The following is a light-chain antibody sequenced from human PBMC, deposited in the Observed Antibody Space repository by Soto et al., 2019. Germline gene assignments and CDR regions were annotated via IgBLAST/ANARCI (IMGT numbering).Light chain of an antibody. CDR1: QSISNY. J-gene: IGKJ4*01. V-gene: IGKV1-39*01. CDR3: QKSYSTPLN. CDR2: AAS. Sequence: DIQMTQSPSSLSASVGDRVTITCRASQSISNYLNWYQQKPGKAPKLLIYAASTLQSGVPSRFSGSGSGTDFTLTISSLQPEDFATYYCQKSYSTPLNFGGGTKVDIK.